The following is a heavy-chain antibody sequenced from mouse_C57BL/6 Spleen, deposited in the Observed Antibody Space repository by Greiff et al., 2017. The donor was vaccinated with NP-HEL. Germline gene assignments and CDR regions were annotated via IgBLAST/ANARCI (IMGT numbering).Heavy chain of an antibody. CDR2: INPSSGYT. J-gene: IGHJ4*01. Sequence: QVQLQQSGAELAKPGASVKLSCKASGYTFTSYWMHWVKQRPGQGLEWIGYINPSSGYTKYNQKFKDKATLTADKSSSTAYIQLSSLTYEDSAVYYCARADHPENYAMDYWGQGTSVTVSS. CDR3: ARADHPENYAMDY. CDR1: GYTFTSYW. V-gene: IGHV1-7*01.